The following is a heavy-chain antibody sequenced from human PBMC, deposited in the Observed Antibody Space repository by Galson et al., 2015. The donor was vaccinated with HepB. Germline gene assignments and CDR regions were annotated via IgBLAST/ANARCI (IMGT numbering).Heavy chain of an antibody. Sequence: SLRLSCAASGFTFNNYAMHWVRQAPGKGLEWVAVISYEGSNKYYTDSVKGRFTVSRDNSKNTLYLQMNSLRAEDTAVYYCARAVGVSSWSESDYWGQGTLVTVSS. CDR3: ARAVGVSSWSESDY. CDR1: GFTFNNYA. J-gene: IGHJ4*02. D-gene: IGHD6-13*01. V-gene: IGHV3-30*04. CDR2: ISYEGSNK.